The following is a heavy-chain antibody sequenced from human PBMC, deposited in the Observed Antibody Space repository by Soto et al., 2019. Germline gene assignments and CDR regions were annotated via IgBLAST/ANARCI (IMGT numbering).Heavy chain of an antibody. D-gene: IGHD6-19*01. J-gene: IGHJ6*02. CDR1: GGTFSSYA. V-gene: IGHV1-69*13. CDR3: ARHPEAVAGIDYHGMDV. CDR2: IIPIFGTA. Sequence: SVKVSCKASGGTFSSYAISWVRQAPGQGLEWMGGIIPIFGTANYAQKFQGRVTITADESTSTAYMELSSLRSEDTAVYYCARHPEAVAGIDYHGMDVWGQGTTVTVSS.